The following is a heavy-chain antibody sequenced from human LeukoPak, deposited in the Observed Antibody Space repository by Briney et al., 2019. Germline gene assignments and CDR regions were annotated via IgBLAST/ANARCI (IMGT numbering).Heavy chain of an antibody. V-gene: IGHV3-21*01. J-gene: IGHJ4*02. D-gene: IGHD1-26*01. Sequence: PGGSLRLSCAASGFTFSSYGMNWVRQAPGKGLEWVSSITSSSSYIYYADSVKGRFTIYRDNAKNSLYLQMNSLRAEDTAVYYCARVYSGSYSYYFDYWGQGTLVTVSS. CDR3: ARVYSGSYSYYFDY. CDR2: ITSSSSYI. CDR1: GFTFSSYG.